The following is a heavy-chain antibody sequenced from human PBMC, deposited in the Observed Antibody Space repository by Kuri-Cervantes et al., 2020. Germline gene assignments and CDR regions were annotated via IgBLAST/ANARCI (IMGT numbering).Heavy chain of an antibody. D-gene: IGHD2-2*01. V-gene: IGHV1-8*01. J-gene: IGHJ5*02. CDR2: MNPNSGNT. CDR1: GYTFTSYD. Sequence: ASVTVSRKSSGYTFTSYDIDWVRQATGQGLEWMGWMNPNSGNTGYAQKFQGRVTMTRNTSISTAYMELSSLRSEDTAVYYCAREGPLVPAAPSGFDPWGQGTLVTVSS. CDR3: AREGPLVPAAPSGFDP.